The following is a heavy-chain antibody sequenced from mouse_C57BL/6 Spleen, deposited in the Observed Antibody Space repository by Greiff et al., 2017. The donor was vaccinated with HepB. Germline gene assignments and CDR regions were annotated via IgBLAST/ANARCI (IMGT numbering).Heavy chain of an antibody. J-gene: IGHJ2*01. Sequence: QVQLKQPGAELVKPGASVKLSCKASGYTFTSYWMHWVKQRPGQGLEWIGMIHPNSGSTNYNEKFKSKATLTVDKSSSTAYMQLSSLTSEDSAVYYGAREGYYFDYWGQGTTLTVSS. V-gene: IGHV1-64*01. CDR1: GYTFTSYW. CDR3: AREGYYFDY. CDR2: IHPNSGST.